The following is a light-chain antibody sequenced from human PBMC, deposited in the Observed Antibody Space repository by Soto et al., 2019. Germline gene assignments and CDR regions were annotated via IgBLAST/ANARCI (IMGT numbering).Light chain of an antibody. CDR3: QQYGNSPLFI. CDR2: GAS. J-gene: IGKJ3*01. Sequence: EIVLTQSPGTLSLSPGERATLSCRASQTVDSSFLAWYQQKPGRAPRLLIYGASTRATGIPDRFSGTGSGTDFTLTIRRLEPEDFAVYYCQQYGNSPLFIFGPGTKVDIK. CDR1: QTVDSSF. V-gene: IGKV3-20*01.